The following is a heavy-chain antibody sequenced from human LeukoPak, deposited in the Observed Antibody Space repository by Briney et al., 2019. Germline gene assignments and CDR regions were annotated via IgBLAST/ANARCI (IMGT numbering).Heavy chain of an antibody. CDR2: INTDGSDT. D-gene: IGHD2-21*02. Sequence: GGSLRLSCAASGFTFSDSWMHWVRQPPGKGLVGVSRINTDGSDTTYADSVKGRFTISRDNAKSTLYLQMNSLRAEDTAMYYCAREGTARDAFDIWGQGTMVTVSS. V-gene: IGHV3-74*01. J-gene: IGHJ3*02. CDR3: AREGTARDAFDI. CDR1: GFTFSDSW.